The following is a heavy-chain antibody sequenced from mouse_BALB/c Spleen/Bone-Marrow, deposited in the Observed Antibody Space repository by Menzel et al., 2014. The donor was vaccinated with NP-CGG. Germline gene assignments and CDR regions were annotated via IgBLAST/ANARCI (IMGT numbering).Heavy chain of an antibody. CDR2: INPDSSTI. CDR3: ARLNYYGNLFV. CDR1: GLDFSRYW. J-gene: IGHJ1*01. D-gene: IGHD1-1*01. Sequence: EVQLVESGGGLVQPGGSLKLSCAASGLDFSRYWMSWVRQAPGKGLEWIGEINPDSSTINYTPSLKDKFIISRDNANNTLYLQMSKVRSEDTALYYCARLNYYGNLFVWGAGTTVTVSS. V-gene: IGHV4-1*02.